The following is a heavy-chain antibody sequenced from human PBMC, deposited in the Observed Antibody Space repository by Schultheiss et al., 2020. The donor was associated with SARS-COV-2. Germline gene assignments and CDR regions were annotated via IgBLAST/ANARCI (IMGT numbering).Heavy chain of an antibody. CDR1: GGSISSGSYY. J-gene: IGHJ4*02. Sequence: SETLSLTCTVSGGSISSGSYYWSWIRQPAGKGLEWIGYIYYSGSTNYNPSLKSRVTISVDTSKNQFSLKLSSVTAADTAVYYCARDRGGWGFDYWGQGTLVTVSS. D-gene: IGHD6-19*01. V-gene: IGHV4-61*10. CDR2: IYYSGST. CDR3: ARDRGGWGFDY.